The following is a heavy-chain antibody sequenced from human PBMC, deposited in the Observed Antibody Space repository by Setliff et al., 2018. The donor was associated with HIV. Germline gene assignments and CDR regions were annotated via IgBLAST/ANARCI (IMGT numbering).Heavy chain of an antibody. Sequence: ASVKVSCKASGYSLTSYSINWVRQAPGQGLEWMGHINTNTGNPTYAQGFTGRFVFSVDTPVSTAYLQIFSLKTEDTAVYYCTRDHTPPPNYDFWSGQIDLRNIFYYMDVWGTGSPVTVSS. CDR1: GYSLTSYS. CDR2: INTNTGNP. J-gene: IGHJ6*03. V-gene: IGHV7-4-1*01. D-gene: IGHD3-3*01. CDR3: TRDHTPPPNYDFWSGQIDLRNIFYYMDV.